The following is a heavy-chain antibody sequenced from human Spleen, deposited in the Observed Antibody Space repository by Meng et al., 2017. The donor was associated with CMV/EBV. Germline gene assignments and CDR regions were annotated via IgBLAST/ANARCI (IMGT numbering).Heavy chain of an antibody. CDR2: IYYSGST. D-gene: IGHD3-3*01. CDR3: ARSLRLEGLGY. V-gene: IGHV4-61*01. Sequence: SETLSLTCTVSGGSVSSGSYYWSWIRQPPGKTLEWIASIYYSGSTSYNPSLKSRVTMSVDTSKNQFSLKLTSVTAADTAVYYCARSLRLEGLGYWGQGALVTVSS. J-gene: IGHJ4*02. CDR1: GGSVSSGSYY.